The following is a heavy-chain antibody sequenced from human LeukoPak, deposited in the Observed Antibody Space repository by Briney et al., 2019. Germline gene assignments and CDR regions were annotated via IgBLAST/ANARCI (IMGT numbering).Heavy chain of an antibody. CDR1: GFTFSSYE. V-gene: IGHV3-48*03. Sequence: GGSLRLSCAASGFTFSSYEMNWVRQAPGKGLEWVSYISSSGSTIYYADSVKGRFTISRDNAKNSLYLQMNSLRAEDTAVYYCARGLLYYYDSSGYYYYYYYMDVWGKGTTVTISS. CDR2: ISSSGSTI. J-gene: IGHJ6*03. CDR3: ARGLLYYYDSSGYYYYYYYMDV. D-gene: IGHD3-22*01.